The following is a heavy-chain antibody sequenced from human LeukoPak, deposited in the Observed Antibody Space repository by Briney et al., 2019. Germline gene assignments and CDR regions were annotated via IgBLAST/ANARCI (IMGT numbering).Heavy chain of an antibody. CDR2: IYSSGST. J-gene: IGHJ4*02. V-gene: IGHV4-59*08. CDR1: GGSISSYY. Sequence: SETLSLTCTVSGGSISSYYWSWIRQPPGEGLEWIGYIYSSGSTNYNPSLKSRVTISVDTSKNQFSLKLSSVTAADTAVYYCARHYSGYDPSDYWGQGTLVTVSS. D-gene: IGHD5-12*01. CDR3: ARHYSGYDPSDY.